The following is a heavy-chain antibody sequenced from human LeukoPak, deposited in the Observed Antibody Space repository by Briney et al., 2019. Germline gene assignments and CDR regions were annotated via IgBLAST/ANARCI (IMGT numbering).Heavy chain of an antibody. D-gene: IGHD3-10*01. V-gene: IGHV3-30*18. CDR2: ISYDGRNK. J-gene: IGHJ3*02. Sequence: GGSLRLSCAASGFTFSSYGMHWVRQAPGKGLEWVTFISYDGRNKYYADSVRGRFTISRDNSKNTLYLQMNSLRAEDTAVYYCAKEDVFLDAFDIWGQGTMVTVSP. CDR1: GFTFSSYG. CDR3: AKEDVFLDAFDI.